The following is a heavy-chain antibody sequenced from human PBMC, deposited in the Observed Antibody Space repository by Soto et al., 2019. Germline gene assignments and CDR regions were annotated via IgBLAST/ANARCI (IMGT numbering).Heavy chain of an antibody. J-gene: IGHJ5*01. V-gene: IGHV3-23*01. CDR2: ISDDSSRT. CDR1: GFTFNTFE. D-gene: IGHD3-16*01. CDR3: VKGGWLDF. Sequence: EVQRLESGGGLVQPGGSLRLSCAASGFTFNTFEMSWVRQAPGRGLEWVSFISDDSSRTYYADAVKGRFTISRDNSKYTLYLQMNSLTAEDTAVYACVKGGWLDFWGQGTLVTVSS.